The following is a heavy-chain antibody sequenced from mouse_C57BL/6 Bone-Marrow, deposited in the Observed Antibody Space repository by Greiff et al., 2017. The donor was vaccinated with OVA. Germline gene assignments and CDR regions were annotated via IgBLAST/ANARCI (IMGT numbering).Heavy chain of an antibody. Sequence: LQESGAELVMPGASVKLSCKASGYTFTSYWMHWVKQRPGQGLEWIGEIDPSDSYTNYNQKFKGKSTLTVDKSSSTAYMQLSSLTSEDSAVYYCARTPYDYAFAYWGQGTLVTVSA. CDR3: ARTPYDYAFAY. V-gene: IGHV1-69*01. D-gene: IGHD2-4*01. CDR1: GYTFTSYW. CDR2: IDPSDSYT. J-gene: IGHJ3*01.